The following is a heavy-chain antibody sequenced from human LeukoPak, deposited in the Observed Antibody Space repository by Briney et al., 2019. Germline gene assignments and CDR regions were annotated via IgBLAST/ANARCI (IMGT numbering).Heavy chain of an antibody. J-gene: IGHJ6*02. CDR3: AGRYYNVDV. D-gene: IGHD3/OR15-3a*01. Sequence: PGASLKLSCAASGFTVSSNHMSWVRQAPGQGLEWVSVIYSGGGTPNADSEKDRFTITRNNSKNTMDHKKNSLITYDDAAYYCAGRYYNVDVWGQGITVTVSS. V-gene: IGHV3-53*01. CDR2: IYSGGGT. CDR1: GFTVSSNH.